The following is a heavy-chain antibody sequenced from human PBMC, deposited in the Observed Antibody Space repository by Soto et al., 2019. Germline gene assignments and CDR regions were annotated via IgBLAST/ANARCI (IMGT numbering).Heavy chain of an antibody. Sequence: QVQLQQWGAGLLKPSETLSLTCAVYGGSFSGYYWSWIRQPPGKGLEWIGEINHSGSTNYNPSLKSRVTISVDTSKNQFSLKLSSVTAADTAVYYCARGPRIAAAGTYYYYGMDVRGQGTTVTVSS. CDR2: INHSGST. J-gene: IGHJ6*02. V-gene: IGHV4-34*01. D-gene: IGHD6-13*01. CDR3: ARGPRIAAAGTYYYYGMDV. CDR1: GGSFSGYY.